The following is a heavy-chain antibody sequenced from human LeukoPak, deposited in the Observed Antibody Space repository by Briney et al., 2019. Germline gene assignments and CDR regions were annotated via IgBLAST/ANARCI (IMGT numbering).Heavy chain of an antibody. CDR1: GGSISSSSSY. CDR3: ARHYYDSSGSAYYVDY. J-gene: IGHJ4*02. CDR2: IRYSGKT. V-gene: IGHV4-39*01. D-gene: IGHD3-22*01. Sequence: PSETLSLTCTVSGGSISSSSSYWGWIRQPPGKGLEWIGSIRYSGKTYYNPSLKIRVTMSMDTSKNQFSLRLSSVTAADTAVYSCARHYYDSSGSAYYVDYWGQGTLVTVSS.